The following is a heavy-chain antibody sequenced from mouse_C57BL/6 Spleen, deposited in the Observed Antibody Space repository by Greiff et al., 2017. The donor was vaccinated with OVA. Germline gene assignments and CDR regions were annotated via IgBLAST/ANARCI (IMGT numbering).Heavy chain of an antibody. Sequence: QVQLQQPGAELVKPGASVKMSCKASGYTFTSYWITWVKQRPGQGLEWIGDIYPGSGSTNYNEKFKSKATLTVDTSSSTAYMQLSSLTSEDSAVYDCARDYGSSKYFDYWGQGTTLTVSS. D-gene: IGHD1-1*01. V-gene: IGHV1-55*01. CDR3: ARDYGSSKYFDY. CDR2: IYPGSGST. CDR1: GYTFTSYW. J-gene: IGHJ2*01.